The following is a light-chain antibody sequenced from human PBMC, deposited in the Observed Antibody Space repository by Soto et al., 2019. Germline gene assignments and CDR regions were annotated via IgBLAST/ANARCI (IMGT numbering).Light chain of an antibody. CDR3: QVWDISSDHHV. J-gene: IGLJ1*01. CDR1: DIARKT. Sequence: SYELTQPPSVSVSPGQTARITCGGNDIARKTVHWYQQKPGQAPVLVVYDDDERPSGIPERFSGSNSGSTATLTISRVEAGDEADYSCQVWDISSDHHVFGTGTKVTVL. V-gene: IGLV3-21*02. CDR2: DDD.